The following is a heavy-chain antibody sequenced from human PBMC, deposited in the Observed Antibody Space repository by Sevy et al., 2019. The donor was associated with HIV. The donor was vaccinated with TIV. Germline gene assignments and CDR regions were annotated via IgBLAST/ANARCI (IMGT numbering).Heavy chain of an antibody. D-gene: IGHD4-17*01. CDR2: LIPSFGAA. V-gene: IGHV1-69*13. CDR1: GGTFSSYG. J-gene: IGHJ5*02. Sequence: ASVKVSCKASGGTFSSYGISWVRQAHGQGLEWMGGLIPSFGAANYRRNFQGRVTITADESTSTAYMELSSLRSEDTAVYYCAKYDYGDYVGWFDPWGQGTLVTVSS. CDR3: AKYDYGDYVGWFDP.